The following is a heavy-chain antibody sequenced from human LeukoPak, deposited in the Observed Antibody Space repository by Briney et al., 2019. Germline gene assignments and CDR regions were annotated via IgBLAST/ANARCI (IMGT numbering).Heavy chain of an antibody. D-gene: IGHD3-10*01. CDR1: GYTFTSYG. CDR2: ISAYNGNT. J-gene: IGHJ4*02. Sequence: ASAKVSCKASGYTFTSYGISWVRQAPGQGLEWMGWISAYNGNTNYVQKLQGRVTMTTDTSTSTAYMELRSLRSDDTAVYYCARHPGSGSYTHFDYWGQGTLVTVSS. CDR3: ARHPGSGSYTHFDY. V-gene: IGHV1-18*01.